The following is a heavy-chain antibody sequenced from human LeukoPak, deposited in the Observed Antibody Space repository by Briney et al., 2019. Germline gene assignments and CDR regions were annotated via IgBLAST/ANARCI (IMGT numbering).Heavy chain of an antibody. V-gene: IGHV3-23*01. CDR1: GFHFSAYA. CDR3: AKESLRGHSYGFDN. Sequence: PEGSLRLSCAASGFHFSAYAMSWVRQAPGKGLEWVSAISASGDTTYYADSVRGRFTISRDNSKNTLYLQMNSLRAGDTALYYCAKESLRGHSYGFDNWGQGTLVTVSS. D-gene: IGHD5-18*01. CDR2: ISASGDTT. J-gene: IGHJ4*02.